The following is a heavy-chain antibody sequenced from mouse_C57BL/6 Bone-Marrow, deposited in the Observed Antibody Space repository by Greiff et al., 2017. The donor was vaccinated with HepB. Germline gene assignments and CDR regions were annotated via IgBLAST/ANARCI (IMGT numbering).Heavy chain of an antibody. CDR3: ARPSFNYFDY. Sequence: EVMLVESGGGLVKPGGSLKLSCAASGFTFSDYGMHWVRQAPEKGLEWVAYISSGSSTIYYADTVKGRFTISRDNAKNTLFLQMTSLRSEDTAMYYCARPSFNYFDYWGQGTTLTVSS. CDR2: ISSGSSTI. J-gene: IGHJ2*01. CDR1: GFTFSDYG. V-gene: IGHV5-17*01.